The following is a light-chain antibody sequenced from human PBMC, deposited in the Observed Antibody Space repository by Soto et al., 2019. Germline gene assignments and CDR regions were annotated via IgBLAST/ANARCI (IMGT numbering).Light chain of an antibody. J-gene: IGKJ5*01. CDR1: QGIGSW. Sequence: DIQMTQSPSSVSASVGDRVTITCRASQGIGSWLVWYQQKPGKAPKLLIYAASSLQSGVPSRFSGSGSGTDFTLTISSLQPEDFATYYCQQPITFPVTFGQGTRLEI. CDR3: QQPITFPVT. CDR2: AAS. V-gene: IGKV1-12*01.